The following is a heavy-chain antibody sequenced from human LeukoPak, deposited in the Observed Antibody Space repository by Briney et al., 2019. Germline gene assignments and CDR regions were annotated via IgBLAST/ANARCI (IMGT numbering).Heavy chain of an antibody. CDR2: IYYSGST. CDR3: ARVPTEYWFDP. Sequence: PSETLSLTCTVSGGSISSYYWSWIRQPPGKGLEWIGYIYYSGSTNYNPSLESRVTISVDTSKNQFSLKLSSVTAADTAVYYCARVPTEYWFDPWGQGTLVTVSS. J-gene: IGHJ5*02. CDR1: GGSISSYY. D-gene: IGHD4-11*01. V-gene: IGHV4-59*01.